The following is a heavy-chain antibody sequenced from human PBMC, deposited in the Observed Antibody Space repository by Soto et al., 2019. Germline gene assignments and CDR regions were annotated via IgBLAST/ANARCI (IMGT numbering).Heavy chain of an antibody. CDR2: IYSGGST. J-gene: IGHJ4*02. Sequence: EVQLVESGGGLVQPGGSLRLSCAASGFTVSTKYMSWVRQAPGKGLERVSVIYSGGSTFYADSVRGRFTISRENSKDTVNLQMNSLRAEDTAVYYCARDPRAADYWGQGTLVTVSS. CDR1: GFTVSTKY. CDR3: ARDPRAADY. V-gene: IGHV3-66*01.